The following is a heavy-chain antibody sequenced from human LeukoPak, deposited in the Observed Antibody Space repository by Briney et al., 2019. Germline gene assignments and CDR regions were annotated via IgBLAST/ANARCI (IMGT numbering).Heavy chain of an antibody. CDR2: INSGSSTI. D-gene: IGHD1-1*01. CDR3: ARVLLERPGIDSFDM. Sequence: PGGSLRLSCGASVYSLRSYSMDWVRQAPGKGLEWVSHINSGSSTIYYADSVKGRFTISRDNAGNSLYLHMNSLRAEDTDVYYCARVLLERPGIDSFDMWGQGTMVTVSS. J-gene: IGHJ3*02. CDR1: VYSLRSYS. V-gene: IGHV3-48*01.